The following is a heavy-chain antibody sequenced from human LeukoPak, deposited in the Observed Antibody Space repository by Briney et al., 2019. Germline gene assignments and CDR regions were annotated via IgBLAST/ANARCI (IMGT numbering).Heavy chain of an antibody. V-gene: IGHV4-59*08. Sequence: PSETLSLTCTVSGGSISSYYWSWIRQPPGKGLEWIGYIYYRGSTNYNPSLKSRVTISVDTSKNQFSLKLSSVTAADTAVYYCARGDFWSGYFPSWYFDLWGRGTLVTVSS. D-gene: IGHD3-3*01. CDR3: ARGDFWSGYFPSWYFDL. CDR1: GGSISSYY. CDR2: IYYRGST. J-gene: IGHJ2*01.